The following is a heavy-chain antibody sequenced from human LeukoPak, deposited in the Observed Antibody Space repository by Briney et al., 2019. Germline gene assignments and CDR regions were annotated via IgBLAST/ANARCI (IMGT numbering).Heavy chain of an antibody. CDR2: INPDSGGT. CDR3: ARGLNVQLARGGDY. CDR1: GYTFTGYY. D-gene: IGHD6-6*01. Sequence: ASVKVSCKASGYTFTGYYMHWLRQAPGQGLEWMGWINPDSGGTNYAQKFQGRVTMTRDTSISTAYMELSRLRSDDTAVYYCARGLNVQLARGGDYWGQGTLVTVSS. J-gene: IGHJ4*02. V-gene: IGHV1-2*02.